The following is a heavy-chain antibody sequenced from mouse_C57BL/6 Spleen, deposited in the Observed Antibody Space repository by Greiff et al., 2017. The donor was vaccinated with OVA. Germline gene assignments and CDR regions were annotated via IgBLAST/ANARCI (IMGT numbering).Heavy chain of an antibody. CDR1: GFTFSDYG. D-gene: IGHD5-5*01. V-gene: IGHV5-17*01. CDR3: ARPYLYYYAMDY. Sequence: EVHLVESGGGLVKPGGSLTLSCAASGFTFSDYGMHWVRQAPEKGLAWVAYISSGSSTIYSADTGKGRFTIARDNAKNTLFLQMTSLRSEDTAMYYSARPYLYYYAMDYGGQGTSVTVSS. J-gene: IGHJ4*01. CDR2: ISSGSSTI.